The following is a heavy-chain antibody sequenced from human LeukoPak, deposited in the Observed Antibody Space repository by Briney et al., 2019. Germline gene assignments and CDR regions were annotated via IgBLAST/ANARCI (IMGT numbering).Heavy chain of an antibody. J-gene: IGHJ4*02. D-gene: IGHD6-6*01. CDR3: ARDLGIAARPDY. V-gene: IGHV4-61*02. CDR1: GGSISSGNYH. CDR2: IHNSGST. Sequence: PSETLSLTCTVSGGSISSGNYHWTWIRQSTGKGLEWIGRIHNSGSTNYNPSLKSRVTISLDTSKNQFSLKLSSVTAADTAVYYCARDLGIAARPDYWGQGTLVTVSS.